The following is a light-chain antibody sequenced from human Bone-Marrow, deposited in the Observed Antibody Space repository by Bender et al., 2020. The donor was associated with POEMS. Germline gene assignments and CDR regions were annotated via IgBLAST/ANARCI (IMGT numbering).Light chain of an antibody. V-gene: IGLV2-23*01. Sequence: QSALTQPASVSGSRGQSITISCTGTSSDLGSYNLVSWYQQHPGQVPKLIIYEGIKRPSGVPDRFSGSKSGNTASLTISGLQAEDEADYYCQAYDRTLGGWVFGGGTKVTVL. CDR1: SSDLGSYNL. CDR3: QAYDRTLGGWV. J-gene: IGLJ3*02. CDR2: EGI.